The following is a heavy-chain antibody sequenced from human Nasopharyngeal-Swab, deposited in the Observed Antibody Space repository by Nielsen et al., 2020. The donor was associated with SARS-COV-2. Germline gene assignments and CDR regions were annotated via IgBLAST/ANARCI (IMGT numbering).Heavy chain of an antibody. CDR2: ISSSSSTI. V-gene: IGHV3-48*04. Sequence: GESLKISCAASGFTFSSYSMNWVRQAPGKGLEWVSYISSSSSTIYYADSVKGRFTISRDNAKNSLYLQMNSLRAEDTAVYYCAREVGGVAPNWFDPWGQGTLVTVSS. J-gene: IGHJ5*02. CDR1: GFTFSSYS. D-gene: IGHD3-16*01. CDR3: AREVGGVAPNWFDP.